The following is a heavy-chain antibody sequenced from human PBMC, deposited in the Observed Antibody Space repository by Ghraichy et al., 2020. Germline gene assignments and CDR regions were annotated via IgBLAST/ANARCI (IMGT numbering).Heavy chain of an antibody. CDR3: TRQTQRGFIYFHH. V-gene: IGHV4-39*01. D-gene: IGHD6-25*01. Sequence: SETLSLTCTVSGDSMSTSRYYWGWVRQPPGKGLEWIGSVYFSGSAYYNPSLRSRVTISADTSKNQFSLNLRSVTGADTAVYYCTRQTQRGFIYFHHWGRGSLATVSS. J-gene: IGHJ1*01. CDR1: GDSMSTSRYY. CDR2: VYFSGSA.